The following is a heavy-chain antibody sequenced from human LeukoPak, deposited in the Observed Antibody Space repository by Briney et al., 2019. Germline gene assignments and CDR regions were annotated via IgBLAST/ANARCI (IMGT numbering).Heavy chain of an antibody. CDR3: AKAVRNFDWRRLIDAFDI. J-gene: IGHJ3*02. CDR1: GFTFSSYA. Sequence: GGSLRLSCAASGFTFSSYAMSWVRQAPGKGLEWVSAISGSGGSTYYADSVKGRFTISRDNSKNTLYLQMNSLRAEDTAVYYCAKAVRNFDWRRLIDAFDIWGQGTMVTVSS. CDR2: ISGSGGST. V-gene: IGHV3-23*01. D-gene: IGHD3-9*01.